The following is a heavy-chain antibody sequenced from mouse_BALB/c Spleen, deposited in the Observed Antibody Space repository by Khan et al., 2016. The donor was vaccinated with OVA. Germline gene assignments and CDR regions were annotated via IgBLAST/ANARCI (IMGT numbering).Heavy chain of an antibody. J-gene: IGHJ4*01. CDR1: GFTFSDYY. CDR3: ARHGYDKGDAMDY. CDR2: ISNGGGNT. Sequence: EVELVESGGGLVQPGGSLKLSCATSGFTFSDYYMYWFRQTPGKRLEWVAYISNGGGNTYYTDTVKGRVTLTRDKAKNTLYLQMSRLTSEDSAVSYEARHGYDKGDAMDYWGQGTSVTVSS. V-gene: IGHV5-12*02. D-gene: IGHD2-10*02.